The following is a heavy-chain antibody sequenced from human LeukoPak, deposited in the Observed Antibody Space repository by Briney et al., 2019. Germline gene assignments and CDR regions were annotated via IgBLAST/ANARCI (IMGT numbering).Heavy chain of an antibody. CDR2: IRSKANSYAT. Sequence: GGSLRLSCAASGFTFSGSAMHWLRQASGKGLEGVGRIRSKANSYATAYAASVKGRFTISRDDSKNTAYLQMNSLKTEDTAVYYCTRLADYYDSSGYWYWGQGTLVTVSS. D-gene: IGHD3-22*01. J-gene: IGHJ4*02. V-gene: IGHV3-73*01. CDR3: TRLADYYDSSGYWY. CDR1: GFTFSGSA.